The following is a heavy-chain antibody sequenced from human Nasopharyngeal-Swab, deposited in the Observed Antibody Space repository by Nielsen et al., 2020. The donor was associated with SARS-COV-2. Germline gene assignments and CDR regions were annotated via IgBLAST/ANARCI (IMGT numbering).Heavy chain of an antibody. Sequence: SETLSLTCSVFGELVSSGSFYWSWIRQSPGKGLEWIGSIYYSGNTYYNPSLEGRVTVSVDTSKNQFSLNLRSVTAADTAVYYCARHDHTIVRAIDYWGQGTLVTVSS. CDR1: GELVSSGSFY. J-gene: IGHJ4*02. CDR2: IYYSGNT. CDR3: ARHDHTIVRAIDY. V-gene: IGHV4-39*01. D-gene: IGHD3-3*01.